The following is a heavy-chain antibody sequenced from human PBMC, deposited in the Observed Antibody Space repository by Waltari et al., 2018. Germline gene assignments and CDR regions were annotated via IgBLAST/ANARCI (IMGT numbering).Heavy chain of an antibody. J-gene: IGHJ6*03. V-gene: IGHV4-34*01. D-gene: IGHD6-13*01. Sequence: QVQLQQWGAGLLKPSETLSLTCAVYGGSFSGYYWSWLRQPPGKRLEWIGEINHSGSTNYNPSLKSRVTISVDTSKNQFSLKLSSVTAADTAVYYCARGGIAAALYYYYYYYMDVWGKGTTVTVSS. CDR3: ARGGIAAALYYYYYYYMDV. CDR2: INHSGST. CDR1: GGSFSGYY.